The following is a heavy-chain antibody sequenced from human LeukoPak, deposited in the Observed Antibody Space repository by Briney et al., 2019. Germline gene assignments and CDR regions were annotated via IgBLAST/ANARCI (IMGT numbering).Heavy chain of an antibody. Sequence: PGGSLRLSCAASGFTFSSYVMNWVRQAPGKGLEWVSSISSTSSNIYYADSVKGRFTISRDDAKNSLYLQMNSLRAEDTALYYCARVGYSSSWRERYKYYFDYWGQGTLVTVSS. D-gene: IGHD6-13*01. V-gene: IGHV3-21*01. CDR3: ARVGYSSSWRERYKYYFDY. CDR1: GFTFSSYV. CDR2: ISSTSSNI. J-gene: IGHJ4*02.